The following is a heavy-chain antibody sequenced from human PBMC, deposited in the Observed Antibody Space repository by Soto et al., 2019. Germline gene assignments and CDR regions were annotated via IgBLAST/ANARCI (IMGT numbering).Heavy chain of an antibody. D-gene: IGHD2-2*01. V-gene: IGHV3-23*01. CDR2: ISGSGGGA. J-gene: IGHJ6*03. CDR3: AKFDRYCSATSCFYFYYMDV. Sequence: GGSLRLSCAASGVSFGSYAMTWVRQAPGKGLEWVSSISGSGGGAYSADSVRGRFTISRDNSKNTVYLQMNSLRAEDTAVYYCAKFDRYCSATSCFYFYYMDVWGKGTTVTVSS. CDR1: GVSFGSYA.